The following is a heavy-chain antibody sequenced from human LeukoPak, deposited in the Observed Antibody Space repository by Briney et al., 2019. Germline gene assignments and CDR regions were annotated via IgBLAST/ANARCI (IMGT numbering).Heavy chain of an antibody. V-gene: IGHV4-59*01. D-gene: IGHD2-2*01. J-gene: IGHJ4*02. Sequence: SETLSLTCTVSGGSISSYYWSWIRQPAGKGLEWIGYIYYSGSTNYNPSLKSRVTISVDTSKNQFSLKLSSVTAADTAVYYCARGLVVPAALGHWGQGTLVTVSS. CDR2: IYYSGST. CDR3: ARGLVVPAALGH. CDR1: GGSISSYY.